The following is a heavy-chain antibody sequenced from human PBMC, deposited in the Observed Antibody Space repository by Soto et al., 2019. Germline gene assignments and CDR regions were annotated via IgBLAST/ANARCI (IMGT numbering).Heavy chain of an antibody. V-gene: IGHV3-23*01. J-gene: IGHJ4*02. CDR3: AKVSEGSYDFDY. D-gene: IGHD1-26*01. CDR2: ISGSGGST. Sequence: RLSCAASGFTFSSYAMSWVRQAPGKGLEWVSAISGSGGSTYYADSVKGRFTISRDNSKNTLYLQMNSLRAEDTAVYYCAKVSEGSYDFDYWGQGTLVTVSS. CDR1: GFTFSSYA.